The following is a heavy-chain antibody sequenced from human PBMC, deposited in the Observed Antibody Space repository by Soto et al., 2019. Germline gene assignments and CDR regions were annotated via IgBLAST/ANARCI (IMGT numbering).Heavy chain of an antibody. J-gene: IGHJ6*02. V-gene: IGHV1-69*06. CDR2: IIPIFGTA. Sequence: EASVKVSCKASGGTFSSYAISWVRQAPGQGLEWMGGIIPIFGTANYAQKFQGRVTITADKSTSTAYMELSSLRSEDTAVYYCASYPYGSGSYYYPLEYYYGMDVWGQGTTVTVSS. D-gene: IGHD3-10*01. CDR1: GGTFSSYA. CDR3: ASYPYGSGSYYYPLEYYYGMDV.